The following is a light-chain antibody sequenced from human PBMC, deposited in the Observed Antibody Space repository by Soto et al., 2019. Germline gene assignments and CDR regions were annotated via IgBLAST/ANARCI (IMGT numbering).Light chain of an antibody. J-gene: IGKJ1*01. CDR2: GAS. V-gene: IGKV3-15*01. Sequence: EIVMTQSPATLSVSPGERATLSCRASQSVRGNLAWYQQKPGQSPRLLIFGASTRATGVPDRFSGSGSGAEFTLTISSLQSEDFAVYYCQHYDDWPPWTFGQGTKVDIK. CDR3: QHYDDWPPWT. CDR1: QSVRGN.